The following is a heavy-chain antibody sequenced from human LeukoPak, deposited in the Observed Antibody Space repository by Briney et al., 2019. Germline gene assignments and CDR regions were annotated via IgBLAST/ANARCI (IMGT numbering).Heavy chain of an antibody. J-gene: IGHJ4*02. CDR1: GGTFSSYA. V-gene: IGHV1-69*01. CDR2: IIPIFGTA. Sequence: SVTVSCKASGGTFSSYAISWVRQAPGQGLEWMGGIIPIFGTANYAQKFQGRVTITADESTSTAYMELSSLRSEDTAVYYCARTLSGSYRTFDYWGQGTLVTVSS. D-gene: IGHD1-26*01. CDR3: ARTLSGSYRTFDY.